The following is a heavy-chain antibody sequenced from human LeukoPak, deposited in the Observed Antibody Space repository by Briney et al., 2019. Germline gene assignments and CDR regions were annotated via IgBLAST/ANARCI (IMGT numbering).Heavy chain of an antibody. CDR2: IYYSGST. D-gene: IGHD3-9*01. CDR1: GDSISSYY. Sequence: SETLSLTCTVSGDSISSYYWSWIRQPPGKGLEWIGYIYYSGSTNYNPSLKSRVTISVDTSKNQFSLKLSSVTAADTAVYYCVRDSGYYDILTGYSPSGWFDPWGQGTLVTVSS. CDR3: VRDSGYYDILTGYSPSGWFDP. V-gene: IGHV4-59*12. J-gene: IGHJ5*02.